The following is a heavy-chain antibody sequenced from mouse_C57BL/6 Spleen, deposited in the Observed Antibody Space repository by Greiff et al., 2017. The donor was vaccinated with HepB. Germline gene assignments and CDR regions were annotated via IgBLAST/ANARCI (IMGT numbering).Heavy chain of an antibody. J-gene: IGHJ3*01. CDR2: ISYDGSN. D-gene: IGHD2-4*01. CDR3: ARDIYYDYDGFAY. CDR1: GYSITSGYY. V-gene: IGHV3-6*01. Sequence: EVQLQESGPGLVKPSQSLSLTCSVTGYSITSGYYWNWIRQFPGNKLEWIGYISYDGSNNYNPYLKNRISITRDTSKNQFFLKLNSVTTEDTATYDCARDIYYDYDGFAYWGQGTLVTVSA.